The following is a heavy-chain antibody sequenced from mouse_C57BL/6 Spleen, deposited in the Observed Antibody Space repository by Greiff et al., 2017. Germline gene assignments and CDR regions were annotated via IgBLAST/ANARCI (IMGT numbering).Heavy chain of an antibody. CDR2: INPNNGGT. V-gene: IGHV1-26*01. J-gene: IGHJ3*01. CDR1: GYTFTDYY. Sequence: VQLKQSGPELVKPGASVKISCKASGYTFTDYYMNWVKQSHGKSLEWIGDINPNNGGTSYNQKFKGKATLTVDKSSSTAYMELRSLTSEDAAVYYCASLLGFAYWGQGTLVTVSA. CDR3: ASLLGFAY. D-gene: IGHD2-10*01.